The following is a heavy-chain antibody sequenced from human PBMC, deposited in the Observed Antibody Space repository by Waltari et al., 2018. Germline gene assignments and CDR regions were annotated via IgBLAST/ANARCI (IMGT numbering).Heavy chain of an antibody. V-gene: IGHV3-23*01. J-gene: IGHJ5*02. CDR2: ATSSGGT. Sequence: EVQLLESGGGLVQPGGSLRLSCVASGFTFDGYAVSWVRQAPGKGLEWVSAATSSGGTSYADSVKGRFTISRDNAKSAVFLEVNSLRAEDTAAYYCVKVGGIAPSTWGQGTLVIVSS. D-gene: IGHD2-21*01. CDR3: VKVGGIAPST. CDR1: GFTFDGYA.